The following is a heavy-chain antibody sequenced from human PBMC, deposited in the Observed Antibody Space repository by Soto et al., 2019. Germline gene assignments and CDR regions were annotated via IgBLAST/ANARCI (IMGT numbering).Heavy chain of an antibody. V-gene: IGHV3-9*01. J-gene: IGHJ4*02. D-gene: IGHD3-16*02. Sequence: GGSLRLSCAASGFTFDDYAMHWVRQAPGKGLEWVSGISWNSGSIGYADSVKGRFTISRDNAKNSLYLQMNSLRAEDTALYYCAKDSGHLGELSLCVEWGQGTLVTVSS. CDR1: GFTFDDYA. CDR3: AKDSGHLGELSLCVE. CDR2: ISWNSGSI.